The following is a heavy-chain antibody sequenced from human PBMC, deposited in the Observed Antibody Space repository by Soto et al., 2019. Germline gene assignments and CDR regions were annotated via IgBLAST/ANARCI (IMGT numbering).Heavy chain of an antibody. CDR1: GGTFSSYT. CDR3: ARWQQLNTNWFDP. CDR2: IIPILGIA. D-gene: IGHD6-13*01. J-gene: IGHJ5*02. V-gene: IGHV1-69*02. Sequence: QVQLVQSGAEVKKPGSSVKVSCKASGGTFSSYTISWVRQAPGQGLEWMGRIIPILGIANYAQKFQGRVTITADKSTSTAYMELSSLRSEDTAVYYCARWQQLNTNWFDPWGQGPLVTVSS.